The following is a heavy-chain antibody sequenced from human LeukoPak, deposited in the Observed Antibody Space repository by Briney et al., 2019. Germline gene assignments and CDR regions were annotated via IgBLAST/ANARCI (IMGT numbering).Heavy chain of an antibody. CDR1: GGSFSGYY. V-gene: IGHV4-34*01. J-gene: IGHJ4*02. CDR2: INHSGST. CDR3: ASEARVHYDSSGYYYG. D-gene: IGHD3-22*01. Sequence: SETLSLTCAVYGGSFSGYYWSWIRQLPGKGLEWIGEINHSGSTNYNPSLKSRVTISVDTSKNQFSLKLSSVTAADTAVYYCASEARVHYDSSGYYYGWGQGTLVTVSS.